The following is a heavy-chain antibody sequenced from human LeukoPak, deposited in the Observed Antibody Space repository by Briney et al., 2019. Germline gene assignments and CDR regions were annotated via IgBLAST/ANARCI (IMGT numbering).Heavy chain of an antibody. Sequence: NPSETLSLTCTVSGGSISSYYWSWIRQPPGKGLEWIGYIYYSGSTNYNPSLKSRVTISVDTSKNQFSLELSSVTAADTAVYYCARERIAVAATKSSYYYYGMDVWGQGTTVTVSS. V-gene: IGHV4-59*01. CDR2: IYYSGST. J-gene: IGHJ6*02. D-gene: IGHD6-19*01. CDR1: GGSISSYY. CDR3: ARERIAVAATKSSYYYYGMDV.